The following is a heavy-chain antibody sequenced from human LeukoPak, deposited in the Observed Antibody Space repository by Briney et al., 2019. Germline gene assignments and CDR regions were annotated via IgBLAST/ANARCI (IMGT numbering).Heavy chain of an antibody. V-gene: IGHV5-51*01. CDR1: GYSFTNYW. J-gene: IGHJ4*02. Sequence: GKSLKISCKVSGYSFTNYWIGWVRQMPGKDLEWMGIIYPGDSDTRYIPSFQGQVTISADKSINTAYLQWSSLRASDTAMYYCARRVDSYWFFDYWGQGTLVTVSS. CDR2: IYPGDSDT. D-gene: IGHD1-26*01. CDR3: ARRVDSYWFFDY.